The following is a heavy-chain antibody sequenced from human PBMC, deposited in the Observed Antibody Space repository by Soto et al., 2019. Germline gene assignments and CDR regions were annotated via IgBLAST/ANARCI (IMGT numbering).Heavy chain of an antibody. CDR2: INHSGST. J-gene: IGHJ4*02. CDR1: GGSFSGYY. V-gene: IGHV4-34*01. D-gene: IGHD3-10*01. CDR3: ARERYYGSGSRRIDY. Sequence: SETLSLTCAVYGGSFSGYYWSWIRQPPGKGLEWIGEINHSGSTNYNPSLKSRVTISVDTSKNQFSLKLSSVTAADTAVYYCARERYYGSGSRRIDYWGQGTLVTVSS.